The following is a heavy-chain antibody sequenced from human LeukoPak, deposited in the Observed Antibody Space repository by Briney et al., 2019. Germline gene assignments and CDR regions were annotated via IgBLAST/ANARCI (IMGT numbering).Heavy chain of an antibody. J-gene: IGHJ6*03. V-gene: IGHV4-59*10. D-gene: IGHD4-17*01. CDR3: ARASLRYYYYMDV. CDR1: GGSFSGYY. Sequence: SETLSLTCAVYGGSFSGYYWSWIRQPAGKGLEWIGRIYTSGSTNYNPSLKSRVTMSVDTSKNQFSLKLSSVTAADTAVYYCARASLRYYYYMDVWGKGTTVTVSS. CDR2: IYTSGST.